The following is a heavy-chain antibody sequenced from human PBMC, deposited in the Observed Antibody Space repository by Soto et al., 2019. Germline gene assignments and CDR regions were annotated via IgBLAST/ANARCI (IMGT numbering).Heavy chain of an antibody. CDR1: GFTFSNAW. J-gene: IGHJ4*02. Sequence: GGSLRLSCAASGFTFSNAWMNWVRQAPGKGLEWVGRIKSKTDGGTTDYAEPVKGRFTISRDDSKNTLYLQMNSLKTEDTAVYYCTTDVPVAGIHTTTDYWGQGTLVTVSS. CDR3: TTDVPVAGIHTTTDY. D-gene: IGHD6-19*01. CDR2: IKSKTDGGTT. V-gene: IGHV3-15*07.